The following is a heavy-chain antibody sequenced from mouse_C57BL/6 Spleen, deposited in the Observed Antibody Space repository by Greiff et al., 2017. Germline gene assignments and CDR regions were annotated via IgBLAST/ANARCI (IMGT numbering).Heavy chain of an antibody. CDR2: IDPSDSYT. J-gene: IGHJ1*03. V-gene: IGHV1-50*01. CDR3: ARTGGHEYFDG. Sequence: QVQLQQPGAELVKPGASVKLSCKASGYTFTSYWMQWVKQRPGQGLEWIGEIDPSDSYTNYNQKFKGKATLTVDTSSSTAYMQLSSRTSEDSAVYYCARTGGHEYFDGWGTGTTVTVSS. D-gene: IGHD3-1*01. CDR1: GYTFTSYW.